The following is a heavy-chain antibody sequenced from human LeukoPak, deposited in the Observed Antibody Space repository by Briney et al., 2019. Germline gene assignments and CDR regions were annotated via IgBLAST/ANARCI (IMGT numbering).Heavy chain of an antibody. CDR1: GGSISSYY. CDR3: ARGSRGVYYYYMDV. J-gene: IGHJ6*03. Sequence: KTSETLSLTCTVSGGSISSYYWSWIRQPPGKGLEWIGYIYYSGSTNYNPSLKSRVTISVDTSKNQFSLKLSSVTAADTAVYYCARGSRGVYYYYMDVWGKGTTVTVSS. D-gene: IGHD3-10*01. CDR2: IYYSGST. V-gene: IGHV4-59*01.